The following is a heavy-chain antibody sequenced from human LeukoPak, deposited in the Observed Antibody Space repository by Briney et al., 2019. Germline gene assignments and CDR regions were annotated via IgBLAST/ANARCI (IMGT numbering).Heavy chain of an antibody. J-gene: IGHJ4*02. D-gene: IGHD4-17*01. CDR3: AKTFGTVYFDY. CDR1: GFTFSSYG. V-gene: IGHV3-30*18. CDR2: ISYDGSNK. Sequence: GRSLRLSCAASGFTFSSYGMHWVRQAPGKGLEWVAVISYDGSNKYYADSVKGRFTISRDNSKNTLYLQMNSLRAEDTAVYYCAKTFGTVYFDYWGQGTLVTVSS.